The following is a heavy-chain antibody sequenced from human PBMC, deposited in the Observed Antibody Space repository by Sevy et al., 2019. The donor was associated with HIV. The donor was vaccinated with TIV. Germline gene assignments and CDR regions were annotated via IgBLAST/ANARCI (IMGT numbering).Heavy chain of an antibody. CDR2: TYYRSKWYN. V-gene: IGHV6-1*01. D-gene: IGHD1-26*01. CDR1: GDSVSSNSAA. CDR3: AREASRYSGIYYGVYFDY. Sequence: SQTLSLTCAISGDSVSSNSAAWNWIRQSPSRGLEWLGRTYYRSKWYNDYAVSVKSRITINPDTSKNQFSLQLNSVTPEDTAVYYCAREASRYSGIYYGVYFDYWGQGTLVTVSS. J-gene: IGHJ4*02.